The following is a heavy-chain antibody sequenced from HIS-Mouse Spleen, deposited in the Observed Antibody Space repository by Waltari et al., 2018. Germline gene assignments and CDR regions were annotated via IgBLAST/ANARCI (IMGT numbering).Heavy chain of an antibody. Sequence: EVQLVESGGGLVKPGGSLRLSCAASGFTFSSYSMNWVRQAPGKGLECVSSISSSSSYIYYADSVKGRFTISRDNAKNSLYLQMNSLRAEDTAVYYCARDPSGYDNHWGQGTLVTVSS. J-gene: IGHJ5*02. CDR3: ARDPSGYDNH. CDR2: ISSSSSYI. CDR1: GFTFSSYS. V-gene: IGHV3-21*01. D-gene: IGHD5-12*01.